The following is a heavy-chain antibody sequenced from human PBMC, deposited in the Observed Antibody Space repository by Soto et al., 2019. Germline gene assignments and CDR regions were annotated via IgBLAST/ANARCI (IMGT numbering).Heavy chain of an antibody. V-gene: IGHV4-30-2*01. J-gene: IGHJ6*02. D-gene: IGHD4-4*01. CDR2: IYQSGST. Sequence: TLSLTCAVSGCSISSGDYSWSWIRQPRGKGLEWIGYIYQSGSTYYNPSLKSRVTISVDRPRNQFSLKLSSVTAADTAVYFCATQSYSNSGAYYYYAMDVWGQGTTVTVSS. CDR3: ATQSYSNSGAYYYYAMDV. CDR1: GCSISSGDYS.